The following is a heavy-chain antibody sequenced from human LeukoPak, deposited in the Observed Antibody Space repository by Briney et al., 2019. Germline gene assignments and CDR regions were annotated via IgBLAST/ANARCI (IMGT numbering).Heavy chain of an antibody. J-gene: IGHJ4*02. CDR3: AKLVRGVSSGYYFDY. CDR2: ISGSGGST. V-gene: IGHV3-23*01. Sequence: GGSLRLSCXASGFTFSSYAMSWVRQAPGKGLEWVSAISGSGGSTYYADSVKGRFTISRDNSKNTLYLQMNSLRAEDTAVYYCAKLVRGVSSGYYFDYWGQGTLVTVSS. CDR1: GFTFSSYA. D-gene: IGHD3-10*01.